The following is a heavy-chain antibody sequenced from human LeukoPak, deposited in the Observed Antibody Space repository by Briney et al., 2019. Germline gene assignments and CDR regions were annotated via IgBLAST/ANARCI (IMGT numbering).Heavy chain of an antibody. CDR1: GGSISSGDYY. CDR2: IYYSGST. CDR3: ARTNLEDRNFDL. Sequence: SETLSLTCTVSGGSISSGDYYWSWIRQPPGKGLEWIGYIYYSGSTYYNPSLKSRVTISVDTSKNQFSLKLSSVTAADTAVYYCARTNLEDRNFDLWGRSTLVTVSS. V-gene: IGHV4-30-4*01. J-gene: IGHJ2*01.